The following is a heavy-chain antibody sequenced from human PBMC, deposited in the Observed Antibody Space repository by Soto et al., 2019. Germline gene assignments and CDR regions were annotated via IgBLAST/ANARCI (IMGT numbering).Heavy chain of an antibody. CDR2: IYHSGST. V-gene: IGHV4-38-2*01. CDR3: AKQGITMVRGVIVLPYYYYYGMDV. Sequence: ETLSLTCAVSGYSISSGYYWGWIRQPPGKGLEWIGSIYHSGSTYYNPSLKSRVTISVDTSKNQFSLKLSSVTAADTAVYYCAKQGITMVRGVIVLPYYYYYGMDVWCQGTTVTVSS. D-gene: IGHD3-10*01. CDR1: GYSISSGYY. J-gene: IGHJ6*02.